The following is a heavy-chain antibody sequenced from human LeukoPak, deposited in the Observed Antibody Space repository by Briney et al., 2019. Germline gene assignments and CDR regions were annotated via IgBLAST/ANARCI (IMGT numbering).Heavy chain of an antibody. D-gene: IGHD3-9*01. J-gene: IGHJ6*04. Sequence: GGSLRLSCAASGFTFSSYSMNWVRQAPGKGLEWGSSIISSSSYIYYADSVKGRFTISRDNAMNSLYLQMNSLRAEDTAVYYCARDYDILTGYYPIHCYYYGMDVWGKGTTVTVSS. CDR2: IISSSSYI. CDR3: ARDYDILTGYYPIHCYYYGMDV. V-gene: IGHV3-21*01. CDR1: GFTFSSYS.